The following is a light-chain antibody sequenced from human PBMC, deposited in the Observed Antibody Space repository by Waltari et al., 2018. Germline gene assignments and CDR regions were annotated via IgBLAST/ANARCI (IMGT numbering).Light chain of an antibody. CDR2: EVP. CDR3: SSYVGSDDLV. V-gene: IGLV2-8*01. Sequence: QSALTQPPSASGSPGQSVTISCTGPSTDVAKSVAWYQQRPGKAPRLLIYEVPGRPSGVPWGFSGSRSGNTASRTVSGLQDDDEGDYYCSSYVGSDDLVIGGGTRLAVI. CDR1: STDVAKS. J-gene: IGLJ2*01.